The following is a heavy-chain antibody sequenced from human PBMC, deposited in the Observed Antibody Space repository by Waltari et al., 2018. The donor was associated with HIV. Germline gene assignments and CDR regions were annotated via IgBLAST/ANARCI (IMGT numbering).Heavy chain of an antibody. J-gene: IGHJ4*02. CDR1: GFSFSSYD. CDR2: IGAAGDI. V-gene: IGHV3-13*01. Sequence: VQLIESGGGFVQPGGSLRLSCAASGFSFSSYDMPWVRQIQGEGLEWVAAIGAAGDIHYLGSVKGRFTISRENAKSSLFLLMNSLRAGDTAVYYCTRVATRSYFDSWGQGTLVTVSS. CDR3: TRVATRSYFDS.